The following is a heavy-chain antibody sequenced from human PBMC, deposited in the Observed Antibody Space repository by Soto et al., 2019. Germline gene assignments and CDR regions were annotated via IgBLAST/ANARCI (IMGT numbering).Heavy chain of an antibody. CDR1: GFTFSSYA. Sequence: QRLSCAASGFTFSSYAMSWVRQAPGKGLEWVSAISGSGGSTYYADSVKGRFTISRGNSKNTLYLQMNSLRAEDTAVYYCANFAYYYDSSGYYYGYWGQGTLVTVSS. CDR2: ISGSGGST. V-gene: IGHV3-23*01. CDR3: ANFAYYYDSSGYYYGY. D-gene: IGHD3-22*01. J-gene: IGHJ4*02.